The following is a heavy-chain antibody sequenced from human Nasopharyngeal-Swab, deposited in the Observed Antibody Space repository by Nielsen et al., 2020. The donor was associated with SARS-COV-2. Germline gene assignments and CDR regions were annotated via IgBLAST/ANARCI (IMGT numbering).Heavy chain of an antibody. CDR3: ARGSAVAGLGMRDAFDI. Sequence: ASVKVSCKASGYTFTGYYMHWVRQAPGQGLEWMGWINPNSGGTNYAQKFQGRVTMTRDTSISTAYMELSRLRSDDPAVYYCARGSAVAGLGMRDAFDIWGQGTMVTVSS. V-gene: IGHV1-2*02. J-gene: IGHJ3*02. CDR2: INPNSGGT. CDR1: GYTFTGYY. D-gene: IGHD6-19*01.